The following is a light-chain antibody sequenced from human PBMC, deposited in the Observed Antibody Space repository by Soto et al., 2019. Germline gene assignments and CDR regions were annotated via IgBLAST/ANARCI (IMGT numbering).Light chain of an antibody. V-gene: IGLV1-40*01. J-gene: IGLJ3*02. CDR2: GNS. CDR1: HSDIGAGYG. CDR3: QSYDNSLSGSWV. Sequence: QSVLTQPPSVTGAPGQRVTISCTGSHSDIGAGYGVHWYQQFPHSAPKLLIYGNSNRPSGVPDRFSGSKSGTSASLAINGLQAEDEAHYYCQSYDNSLSGSWVFGGGTKVTVL.